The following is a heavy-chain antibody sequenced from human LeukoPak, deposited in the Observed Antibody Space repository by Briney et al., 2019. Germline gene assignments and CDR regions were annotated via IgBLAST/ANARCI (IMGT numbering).Heavy chain of an antibody. D-gene: IGHD1-14*01. Sequence: GGSLRLSCAASGFTFSSYSVNWVRQAPGRGLEWVSSISSSSANIYYADSVKGRFTISSDNAKNSLYLQMNSLRAEDTAVYYCAREVTGAFDIWGQGTMGTVSS. CDR1: GFTFSSYS. CDR2: ISSSSANI. J-gene: IGHJ3*02. V-gene: IGHV3-21*01. CDR3: AREVTGAFDI.